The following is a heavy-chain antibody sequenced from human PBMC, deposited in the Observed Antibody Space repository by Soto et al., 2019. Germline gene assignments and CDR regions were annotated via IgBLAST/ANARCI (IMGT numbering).Heavy chain of an antibody. V-gene: IGHV4-31*03. D-gene: IGHD2-15*01. CDR2: IYYSGST. Sequence: SETLSLTCTVSGGSISSGGYYWSWIRQHPGKGLEWIGYIYYSGSTYYNPSLKSRVTISVDTSKNQFSLKLSSVTAADTAVYYCARAPAAYYYYYYMDVWGKGTTVTVSS. CDR3: ARAPAAYYYYYYMDV. J-gene: IGHJ6*03. CDR1: GGSISSGGYY.